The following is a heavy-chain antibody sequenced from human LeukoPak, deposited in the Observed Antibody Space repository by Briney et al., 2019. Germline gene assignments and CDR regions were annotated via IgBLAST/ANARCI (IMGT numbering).Heavy chain of an antibody. J-gene: IGHJ5*02. CDR3: TRLNPYYYDSSGYQIAWFDP. Sequence: PSETLSLTCAVYGGSFSGYYWSWIRQPPGKGLEWIGEINHSGSTNYNPSLKSRVTISVDTSKNQFSLKLSSVTAADTAVYYCTRLNPYYYDSSGYQIAWFDPWGQGTLVTVSS. CDR2: INHSGST. V-gene: IGHV4-34*01. CDR1: GGSFSGYY. D-gene: IGHD3-22*01.